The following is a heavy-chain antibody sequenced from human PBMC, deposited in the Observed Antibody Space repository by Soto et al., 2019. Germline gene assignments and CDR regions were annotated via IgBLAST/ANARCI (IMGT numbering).Heavy chain of an antibody. Sequence: QVQLQESGPGLVKPSQTLSLTCTVSGGSISSGDYYWSWIRQPPGKGLEWIGYIYYSGRPYYNPSLKSRDTNPEDTHKHEYCLKVSAVTAADTAVYFCASERGDSGYVDYWGQGTLVPLSS. CDR3: ASERGDSGYVDY. J-gene: IGHJ4*03. D-gene: IGHD5-12*01. CDR1: GGSISSGDYY. V-gene: IGHV4-30-4*01. CDR2: IYYSGRP.